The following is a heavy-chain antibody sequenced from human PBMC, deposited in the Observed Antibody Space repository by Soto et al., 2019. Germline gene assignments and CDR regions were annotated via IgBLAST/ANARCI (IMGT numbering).Heavy chain of an antibody. Sequence: QVQLVQSGGEVKKSGASVKVSCKASGYTFTTYGITWVRQAPGQGLEWMGWISAYNGNTNYAQKFQDRVTLTTDTSTSTAYMELSSLRSDDTAVYYCARVASRYYPNVLDYWGQGTLVPVSS. J-gene: IGHJ4*02. V-gene: IGHV1-18*01. CDR1: GYTFTTYG. D-gene: IGHD3-3*01. CDR3: ARVASRYYPNVLDY. CDR2: ISAYNGNT.